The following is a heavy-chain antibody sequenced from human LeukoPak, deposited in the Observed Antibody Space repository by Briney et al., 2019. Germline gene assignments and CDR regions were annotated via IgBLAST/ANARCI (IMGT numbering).Heavy chain of an antibody. CDR3: TREGRYSSSWVYYYYMDV. V-gene: IGHV3-73*01. CDR1: GFTFSGSA. J-gene: IGHJ6*03. Sequence: GGSLRLSCAASGFTFSGSAMHWVRQASGKGLEWVGRIRSKANSYAPAYAASVKGRFTISRDDSKNTAYLQMNSLKTEDTAVYYCTREGRYSSSWVYYYYMDVWGKGTTVTVSS. CDR2: IRSKANSYAP. D-gene: IGHD6-13*01.